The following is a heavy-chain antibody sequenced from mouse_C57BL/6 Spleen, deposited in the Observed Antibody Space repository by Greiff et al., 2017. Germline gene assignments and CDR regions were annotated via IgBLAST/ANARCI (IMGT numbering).Heavy chain of an antibody. D-gene: IGHD1-1*01. CDR2: IDPSDSYT. J-gene: IGHJ2*01. Sequence: QVQLQQPGAELVQPGASVKLTCKASGYTFTSYWMQWVKQRPGQGLEWIGEIDPSDSYTNYNQKFKGKATLTVDTSSSTAYMQLSSLTSEDSAVYYCARKDGSSLYWGQGTTLTVSS. CDR3: ARKDGSSLY. CDR1: GYTFTSYW. V-gene: IGHV1-50*01.